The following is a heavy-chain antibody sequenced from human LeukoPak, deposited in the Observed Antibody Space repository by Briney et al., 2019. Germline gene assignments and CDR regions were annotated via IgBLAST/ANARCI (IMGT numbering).Heavy chain of an antibody. V-gene: IGHV3-7*01. J-gene: IGHJ6*03. D-gene: IGHD3-3*01. CDR2: IKQDGGEK. CDR1: GFTFSNYW. CDR3: ARVPPNDFWSGHYYYYYMDV. Sequence: GGSLRLSCAASGFTFSNYWMNWVRQAPGKGLEWVANIKQDGGEKSYVGSVKGRFTISRDNAKNSLHLQMNSLRAEDTAVYYCARVPPNDFWSGHYYYYYMDVWGKGTTVIVSS.